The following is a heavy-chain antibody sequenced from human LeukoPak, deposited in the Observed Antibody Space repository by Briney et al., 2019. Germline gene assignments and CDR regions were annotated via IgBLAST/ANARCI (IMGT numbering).Heavy chain of an antibody. CDR3: ARLFGLGLTMVRGVIIGDSDY. CDR2: IYPGDSDT. J-gene: IGHJ4*02. D-gene: IGHD3-10*01. CDR1: GYSFTSYW. V-gene: IGHV5-51*01. Sequence: GESLKISCKGSGYSFTSYWIGWVRQMPGKGLEWMGIIYPGDSDTRYSPSFQGQVTISADKSISTAYLQWSSLKASDTAMYYCARLFGLGLTMVRGVIIGDSDYWGQGTLVTVSS.